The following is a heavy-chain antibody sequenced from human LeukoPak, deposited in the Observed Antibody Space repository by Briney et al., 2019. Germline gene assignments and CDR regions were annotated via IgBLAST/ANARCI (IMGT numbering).Heavy chain of an antibody. V-gene: IGHV3-30*04. CDR1: GFIFNNYV. J-gene: IGHJ6*02. CDR3: ASYLTSIPSGMDV. Sequence: PGGSLRLSCAASGFIFNNYVMHWVRQAPGKGLEWVAVISYDGNTKNDADSVKGRFTISRDNGKNTLYLQMNSLRAEDTAVYYCASYLTSIPSGMDVWGQGATVTVSS. CDR2: ISYDGNTK. D-gene: IGHD2/OR15-2a*01.